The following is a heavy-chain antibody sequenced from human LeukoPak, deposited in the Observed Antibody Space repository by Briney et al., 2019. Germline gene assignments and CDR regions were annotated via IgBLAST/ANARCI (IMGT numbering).Heavy chain of an antibody. V-gene: IGHV4-31*03. CDR2: IYYSGST. J-gene: IGHJ3*02. Sequence: PSQTLSLTCTVSGGSISSGGYYWSWIRQHPGKGLEWIGYIYYSGSTNYNPSLKSRVTISVDTSKNQFSLKLSSVTAADSAVYYCARNRDNHYYDSSGYLDAFDIWGQGTMVTVSS. CDR3: ARNRDNHYYDSSGYLDAFDI. CDR1: GGSISSGGYY. D-gene: IGHD3-22*01.